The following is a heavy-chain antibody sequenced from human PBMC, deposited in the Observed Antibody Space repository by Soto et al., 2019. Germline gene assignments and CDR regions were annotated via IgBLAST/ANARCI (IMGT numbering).Heavy chain of an antibody. J-gene: IGHJ4*02. CDR3: ARAPQEEGATIQYYFDY. V-gene: IGHV4-31*03. CDR2: IYYSGST. CDR1: GGSISSGGYY. D-gene: IGHD5-12*01. Sequence: SETLSLTCTVSGGSISSGGYYWSWIRQHPGKGLEWIGYIYYSGSTYYNPSLKSRVTISVDTSKNQFSLKLSSVTAADTAVYYCARAPQEEGATIQYYFDYWGQGTLVTVSS.